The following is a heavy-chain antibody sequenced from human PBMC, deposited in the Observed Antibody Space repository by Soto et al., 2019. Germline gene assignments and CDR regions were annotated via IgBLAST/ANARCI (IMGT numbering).Heavy chain of an antibody. CDR3: ATGHYKKMAY. J-gene: IGHJ4*02. D-gene: IGHD1-20*01. CDR1: GYTFTSYA. V-gene: IGHV1-3*01. CDR2: INAGNGNT. Sequence: GSVSVSCKASGYTFTSYAIHWVRQAPGQRIEWMGWINAGNGNTKYSQKFQGRVTITRDTSASTAYMELSSLRSEDTALYYCATGHYKKMAYWGQGPRVTASS.